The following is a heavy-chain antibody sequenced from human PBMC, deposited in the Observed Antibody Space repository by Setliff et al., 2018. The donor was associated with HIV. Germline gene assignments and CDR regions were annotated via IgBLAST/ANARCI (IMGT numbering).Heavy chain of an antibody. CDR2: INPTGGST. Sequence: ASVKVSCKPSGYSFTNHYMHWVRQAPGQGLEWMGVINPTGGSTRNTQKFQGRVAMTRDTSTSTVYMELSSLRSEDTAVYYCARVFLGLDSRAYSNWFDPWGQGTLVTVS. V-gene: IGHV1-46*01. D-gene: IGHD3-22*01. CDR1: GYSFTNHY. J-gene: IGHJ5*02. CDR3: ARVFLGLDSRAYSNWFDP.